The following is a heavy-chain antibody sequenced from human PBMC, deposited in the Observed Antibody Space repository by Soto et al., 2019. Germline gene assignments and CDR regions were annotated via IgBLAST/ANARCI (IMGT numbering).Heavy chain of an antibody. CDR1: GYTFTGYY. CDR3: AREITVAGTGGGFDY. V-gene: IGHV1-2*04. Sequence: QVQLVQSGAEVKKPGASVKVSCKASGYTFTGYYMHWVRQAPGQGLEWMGWINPNSGGTNYAQKFQGWVTMTRDTSISTAYMELSRLRSDDTAVYYCAREITVAGTGGGFDYWGQGTLVTVSS. D-gene: IGHD6-19*01. CDR2: INPNSGGT. J-gene: IGHJ4*02.